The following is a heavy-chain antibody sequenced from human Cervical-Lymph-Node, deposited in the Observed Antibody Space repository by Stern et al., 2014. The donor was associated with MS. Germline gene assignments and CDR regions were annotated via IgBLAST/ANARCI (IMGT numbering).Heavy chain of an antibody. Sequence: QVRLQESGPGLVKPSGTLSLTCAVSGGSGSSTNWWSWVRQSPGNGLEWIGNIYHSGASTYRPSLRSRFAISLANSKNHLSLHLTSVTAADTAVYYCARERQQYCNSEGCSYWYFDLWGRGTLVTVSS. CDR2: IYHSGAS. CDR1: GGSGSSTNW. V-gene: IGHV4-4*02. CDR3: ARERQQYCNSEGCSYWYFDL. D-gene: IGHD2/OR15-2a*01. J-gene: IGHJ2*01.